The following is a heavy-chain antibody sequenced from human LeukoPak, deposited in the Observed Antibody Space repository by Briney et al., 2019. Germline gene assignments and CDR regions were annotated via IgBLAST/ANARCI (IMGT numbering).Heavy chain of an antibody. CDR2: INAGNGNT. J-gene: IGHJ5*02. CDR1: GYTFTSYA. CDR3: ARGYSSSWYVWFDP. V-gene: IGHV1-3*01. D-gene: IGHD6-13*01. Sequence: EASVKVSCKASGYTFTSYAMHWVRQAPGQRLEWMGWINAGNGNTKYSQKFQGRVTITRDTSASTAYMELSSLRSEDTAVYYCARGYSSSWYVWFDPWGQGTLVTVSS.